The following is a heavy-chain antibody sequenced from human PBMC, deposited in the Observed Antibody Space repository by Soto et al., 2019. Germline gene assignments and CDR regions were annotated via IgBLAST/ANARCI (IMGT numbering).Heavy chain of an antibody. V-gene: IGHV4-39*01. D-gene: IGHD6-13*01. CDR2: IYYSGST. Sequence: SETLSLTCTVSGGSISSSSYYWGWIRQPPGKGLEWIGSIYYSGSTYYNPSLKSRVTISVDTSKNQFSLKLSSVTAADTAVYYCASQLTRIAAAGIVDYWGQGTLVTVSS. CDR1: GGSISSSSYY. J-gene: IGHJ4*02. CDR3: ASQLTRIAAAGIVDY.